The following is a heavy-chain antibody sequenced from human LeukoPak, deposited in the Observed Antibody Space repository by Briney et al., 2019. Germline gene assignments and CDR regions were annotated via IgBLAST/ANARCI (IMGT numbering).Heavy chain of an antibody. CDR3: AREFEQQLAYDAFDM. J-gene: IGHJ3*02. D-gene: IGHD6-13*01. V-gene: IGHV6-1*01. CDR1: GDSVSSNSAA. Sequence: SQTLSLTCALSGDSVSSNSAAWSWIRQSPSRGLEWLGRTYYRSKWYNDYAESVKSRMTIKQDTSKNQFSLQLNSVTPEDTAVYYCAREFEQQLAYDAFDMWGQGTVVTVSS. CDR2: TYYRSKWYN.